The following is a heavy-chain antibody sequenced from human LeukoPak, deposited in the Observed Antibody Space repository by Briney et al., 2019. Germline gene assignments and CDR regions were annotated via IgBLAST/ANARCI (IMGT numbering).Heavy chain of an antibody. J-gene: IGHJ4*02. CDR1: GFTFSSYA. V-gene: IGHV3-23*01. CDR2: ISGSGGST. CDR3: AKDRTYYDFWSGPIDY. D-gene: IGHD3-3*01. Sequence: QAGGSLRLSCAASGFTFSSYAMSWVRQAPGKGLEWVSAISGSGGSTYYADSVKGRFTISRDNSKNTLYLQMNSLRAEDTAVYYCAKDRTYYDFWSGPIDYWGQGTLVTVSS.